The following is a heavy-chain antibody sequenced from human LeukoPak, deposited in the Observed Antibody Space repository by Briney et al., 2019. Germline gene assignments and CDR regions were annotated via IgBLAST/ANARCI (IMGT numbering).Heavy chain of an antibody. CDR1: GYTFTGQD. CDR3: ASYPRYSSSPPFDY. Sequence: ASVKVSCKASGYTFTGQDMHWARQAPGQGLEWMGWINPNTGGTKYAQRLQGRVTMTRDTTISTAYMELSRLTSDGTAVYYCASYPRYSSSPPFDYWGQGTLVTVSS. V-gene: IGHV1-2*02. CDR2: INPNTGGT. D-gene: IGHD6-6*01. J-gene: IGHJ4*02.